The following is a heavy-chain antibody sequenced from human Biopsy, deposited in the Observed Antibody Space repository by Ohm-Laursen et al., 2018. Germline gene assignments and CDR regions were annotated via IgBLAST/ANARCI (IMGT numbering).Heavy chain of an antibody. CDR2: IDPNSDDT. CDR1: GYTFTGHS. J-gene: IGHJ3*01. CDR3: ARASAYGVFDV. V-gene: IGHV1-2*06. D-gene: IGHD4/OR15-4a*01. Sequence: GASVKVSCKASGYTFTGHSCHWVRQAPGQRLEWVGRIDPNSDDTKYAQKFQGRIAMTTETSITTAYLEVSSLTSDDAAVYFCARASAYGVFDVWGQGTIVTVSS.